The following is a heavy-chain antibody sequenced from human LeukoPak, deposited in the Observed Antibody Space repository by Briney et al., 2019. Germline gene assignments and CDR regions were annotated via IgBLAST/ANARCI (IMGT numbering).Heavy chain of an antibody. Sequence: GGSLRLSCAASGFTFNSYSMNWVRQVPGKGMEWVSIITGSGDSTHYADSVKGRFTISRDNSKNTLSLQMNSLRAEDTALYYCAKHRNHFWSDFDYWGQGTLVTGSP. CDR1: GFTFNSYS. J-gene: IGHJ4*02. CDR2: ITGSGDST. D-gene: IGHD3-3*02. CDR3: AKHRNHFWSDFDY. V-gene: IGHV3-23*01.